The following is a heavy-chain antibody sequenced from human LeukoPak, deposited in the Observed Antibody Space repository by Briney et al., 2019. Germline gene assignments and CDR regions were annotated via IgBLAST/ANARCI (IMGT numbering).Heavy chain of an antibody. CDR1: GFTFSSYA. V-gene: IGHV3-64*01. J-gene: IGHJ4*02. D-gene: IGHD2-21*02. Sequence: GGSLRLSCAASGFTFSSYAIYCVRQAPGKGLEYVSVISGNGGSTFYAHSVEGRFTISRDISKNTLYLQMNSLRAEDTAVYYCARDSGAYCGGDCPFDYWGQGTLVTVSS. CDR2: ISGNGGST. CDR3: ARDSGAYCGGDCPFDY.